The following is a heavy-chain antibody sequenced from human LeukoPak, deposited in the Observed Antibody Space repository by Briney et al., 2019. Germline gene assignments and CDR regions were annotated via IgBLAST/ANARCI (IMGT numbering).Heavy chain of an antibody. CDR1: GFTLSLYA. V-gene: IGHV3-23*01. D-gene: IGHD6-13*01. J-gene: IGHJ5*02. CDR2: ISAGTGVT. Sequence: GGSLRLSCAASGFTLSLYAMTWVRQAPGKGLEWVSQISAGTGVTYYAQSVRGRFTISRGDSQSTLYPHMSGRRGHDTAVFYCARDVLDVAAAGWGRPLDRWGQGTRVTVSS. CDR3: ARDVLDVAAAGWGRPLDR.